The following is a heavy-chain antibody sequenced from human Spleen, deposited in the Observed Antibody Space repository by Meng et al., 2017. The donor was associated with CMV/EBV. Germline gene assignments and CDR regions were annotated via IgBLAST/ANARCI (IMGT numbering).Heavy chain of an antibody. J-gene: IGHJ4*02. CDR3: ARSSSSPRGRSDY. D-gene: IGHD6-6*01. CDR1: GFAFNSYG. Sequence: GGSLRLSCAASGFAFNSYGMHWVRQTPGKGLEWVAVIWHDKSNIKYGDSVKGRFTISRDNAKNTLYLQMNSLRAEDTAVYYCARSSSSPRGRSDYWGQGSLVTVSS. V-gene: IGHV3-33*03. CDR2: IWHDKSNI.